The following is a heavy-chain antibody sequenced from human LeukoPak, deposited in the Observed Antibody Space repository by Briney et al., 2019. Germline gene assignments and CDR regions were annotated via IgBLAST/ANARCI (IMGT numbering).Heavy chain of an antibody. J-gene: IGHJ4*02. D-gene: IGHD3-22*01. CDR3: AKDPDSSGSTRYFDY. Sequence: PGGSLRLSCAASGFAFSSYAMSWVRQAPGKGLEWVSAISGSGGSTYYADSVKGRFTISRDNSKNTLYLQMNSLRAEDTAVYYCAKDPDSSGSTRYFDYWGQGTLVTVSS. CDR1: GFAFSSYA. CDR2: ISGSGGST. V-gene: IGHV3-23*01.